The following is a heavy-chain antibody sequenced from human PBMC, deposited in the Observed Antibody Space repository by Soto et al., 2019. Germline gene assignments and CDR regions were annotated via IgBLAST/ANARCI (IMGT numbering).Heavy chain of an antibody. Sequence: ASVKVSCKASGYTFFTYDISWVRQAPGQGLEWMGWISTYSGDTKYAQKFQGRVTMTTDTSTTTAYLELRSLRSDDTAVYYCARHHGPTTSENWFDPWGQGTLVTAPQ. V-gene: IGHV1-18*01. CDR3: ARHHGPTTSENWFDP. D-gene: IGHD5-12*01. CDR2: ISTYSGDT. CDR1: GYTFFTYD. J-gene: IGHJ5*02.